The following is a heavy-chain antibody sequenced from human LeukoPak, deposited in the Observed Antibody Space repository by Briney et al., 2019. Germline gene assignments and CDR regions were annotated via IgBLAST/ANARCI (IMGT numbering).Heavy chain of an antibody. V-gene: IGHV4-34*01. CDR2: INHSGST. J-gene: IGHJ4*02. CDR3: ASYTAGGGSLDY. CDR1: GGSFSGYY. Sequence: SETLSLTCAVYGGSFSGYYWSWIRQPPGKGLEWIGEINHSGSTNYNPSLKSRVTISVDTSKNQFSLKLSSVTAADTAVYYCASYTAGGGSLDYWGQGTLVTVSS. D-gene: IGHD5-18*01.